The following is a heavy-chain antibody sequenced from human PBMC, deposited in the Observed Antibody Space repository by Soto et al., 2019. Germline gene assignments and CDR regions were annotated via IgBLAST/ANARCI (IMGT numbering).Heavy chain of an antibody. V-gene: IGHV3-74*01. CDR2: INSDGSST. D-gene: IGHD6-13*01. CDR3: ASVAYSRYC. J-gene: IGHJ4*02. Sequence: GRSLRLSCAASGFTFSSYWMHWVRQAPGKGLVWVSRINSDGSSTSYADSVKGRFSISRDNAKNTLYLQMNSLRAADAAVYYCASVAYSRYCWGQESRFGVSS. CDR1: GFTFSSYW.